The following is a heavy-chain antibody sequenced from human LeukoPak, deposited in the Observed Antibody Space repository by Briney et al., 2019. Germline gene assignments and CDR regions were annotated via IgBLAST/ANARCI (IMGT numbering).Heavy chain of an antibody. CDR1: GFTFSSYA. Sequence: GGSLRLSCAASGFTFSSYAMSWVRQAPGKGLEWVSAISGSGGSTYYADSVKGRFTISRDNAKNSLYLQMNSLRAEDTAVYYCARDQAVAGIDYWGQGTLVTVSS. V-gene: IGHV3-23*01. J-gene: IGHJ4*02. D-gene: IGHD6-19*01. CDR3: ARDQAVAGIDY. CDR2: ISGSGGST.